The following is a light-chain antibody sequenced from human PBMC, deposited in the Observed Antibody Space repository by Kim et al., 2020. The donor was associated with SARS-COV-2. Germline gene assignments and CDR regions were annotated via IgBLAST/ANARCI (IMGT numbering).Light chain of an antibody. CDR1: QSVSSSY. V-gene: IGKV3-20*01. J-gene: IGKJ1*01. CDR2: GAS. Sequence: EIVLTQSPGTLSLSPGERATLSCRASQSVSSSYLAWYQQKPGQAPRLLIYGASSRATGIPDRFSGSGSGTDFTLTISRLEPEDFAVYFSQRNSISPWTFGPGTK. CDR3: QRNSISPWT.